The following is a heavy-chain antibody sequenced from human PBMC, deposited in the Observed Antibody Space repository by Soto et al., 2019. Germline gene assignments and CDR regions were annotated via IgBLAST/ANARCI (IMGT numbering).Heavy chain of an antibody. CDR3: ARDQLPGYYDSSGYYDY. V-gene: IGHV4-30-4*01. CDR1: GGSISSGDYY. Sequence: SETLSLTCTVSGGSISSGDYYWSWIRRPPGKGLEWIGYIYYSGSTYYNPSLKSRVTISVDTSKNQFSLKLSSVTAADTAVYYCARDQLPGYYDSSGYYDYWGQGTLVTVSS. CDR2: IYYSGST. J-gene: IGHJ4*02. D-gene: IGHD3-22*01.